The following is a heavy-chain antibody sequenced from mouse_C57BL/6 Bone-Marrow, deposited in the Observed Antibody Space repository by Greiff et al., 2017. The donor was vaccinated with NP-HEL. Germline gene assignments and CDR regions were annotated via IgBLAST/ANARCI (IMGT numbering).Heavy chain of an antibody. CDR1: GFSLSTSGMG. D-gene: IGHD1-1*01. Sequence: QVTLKESGPGILQSSQTLSLTCSFSGFSLSTSGMGVSWIRQPSGKGLEWLAHIYWDDDKRYNPSLQSRLTISKDTSRNQVFLKITSVDTADTATYYCARSYGSSLSWFAYWGQGTLVTVSA. V-gene: IGHV8-12*01. J-gene: IGHJ3*01. CDR2: IYWDDDK. CDR3: ARSYGSSLSWFAY.